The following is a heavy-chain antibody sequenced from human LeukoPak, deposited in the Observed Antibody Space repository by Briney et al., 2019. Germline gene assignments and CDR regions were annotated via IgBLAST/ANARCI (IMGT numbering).Heavy chain of an antibody. CDR2: ISYDGSNK. CDR3: ERGRVGAGVHLDY. J-gene: IGHJ4*02. CDR1: GFTFSSYA. Sequence: GRSLRLSCAASGFTFSSYAMHWVRQAPGKGLEWVAVISYDGSNKYYADSVKGRFTISRDNSKNTLYLQMNTLRAEDTAVYYCERGRVGAGVHLDYWGQGTLVTVSS. D-gene: IGHD1-26*01. V-gene: IGHV3-30-3*01.